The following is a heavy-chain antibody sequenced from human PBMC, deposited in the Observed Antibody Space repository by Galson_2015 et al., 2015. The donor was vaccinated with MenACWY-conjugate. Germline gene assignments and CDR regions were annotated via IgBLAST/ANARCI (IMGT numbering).Heavy chain of an antibody. J-gene: IGHJ6*02. CDR1: GFTFSNYW. CDR3: VRDITMVGGYTATNTGYGFDV. Sequence: SLRLSCAASGFTFSNYWMHWVRQVPGKGLVWVSRIDSGGSRTAYADSVQGRFTISRDNAKNTLYLQMNSLRADDTGLYYCVRDITMVGGYTATNTGYGFDVWGHGTTVTVSS. CDR2: IDSGGSRT. V-gene: IGHV3-74*01. D-gene: IGHD3-10*01.